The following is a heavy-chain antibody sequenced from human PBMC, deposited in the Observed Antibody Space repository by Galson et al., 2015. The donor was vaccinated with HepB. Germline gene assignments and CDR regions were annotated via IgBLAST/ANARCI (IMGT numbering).Heavy chain of an antibody. CDR3: ATRGPTVRGVIILGDDAFDI. Sequence: SVKVSCKVSGYTLTELSMHWVRQAPGKGLEWMGGFDPEDGETIYAQKFQGRVTMTEDTSTDTAYMELSSLRSEDTAVYYCATRGPTVRGVIILGDDAFDIWGQGTMVTVSS. V-gene: IGHV1-24*01. CDR2: FDPEDGET. J-gene: IGHJ3*02. D-gene: IGHD3-10*01. CDR1: GYTLTELS.